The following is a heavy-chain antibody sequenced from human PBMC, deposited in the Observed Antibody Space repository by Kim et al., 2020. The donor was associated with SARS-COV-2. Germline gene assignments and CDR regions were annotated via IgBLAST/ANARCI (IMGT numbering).Heavy chain of an antibody. CDR3: ARDTAYYAMDV. V-gene: IGHV4-31*02. D-gene: IGHD3-22*01. CDR2: T. Sequence: TCYNPSLKSRVTISVDTSKNQFSLKLSSVTAADTAVYYCARDTAYYAMDVWGQGTTVTVSS. J-gene: IGHJ6*02.